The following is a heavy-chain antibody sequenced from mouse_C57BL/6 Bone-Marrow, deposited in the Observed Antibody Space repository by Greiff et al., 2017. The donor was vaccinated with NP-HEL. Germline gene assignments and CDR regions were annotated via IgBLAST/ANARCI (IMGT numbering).Heavy chain of an antibody. CDR2: INPSTGGT. D-gene: IGHD2-4*01. V-gene: IGHV1-42*01. CDR3: ARRGPYYDYFYWYFDV. CDR1: GYSFTGYY. Sequence: EVQLQQSGPELVKPGASVKISCKASGYSFTGYYMNWVKQSPEKSLEWIGEINPSTGGTTYNQKFKAKATLTVDKSSSTAYMQLKSLTSEDSAVYYCARRGPYYDYFYWYFDVWGTGTTVTVSS. J-gene: IGHJ1*03.